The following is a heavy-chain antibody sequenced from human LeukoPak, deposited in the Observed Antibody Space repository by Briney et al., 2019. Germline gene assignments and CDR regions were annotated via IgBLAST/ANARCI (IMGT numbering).Heavy chain of an antibody. CDR1: GYTFTSYY. J-gene: IGHJ4*02. D-gene: IGHD2-15*01. V-gene: IGHV1-46*01. CDR2: INPSGGST. Sequence: WASVKVSCKASGYTFTSYYMHWVRQAPGQGLEWMGIINPSGGSTSYAQKFQGRVTMTRDTSTSTVYMELSSLRSEDTAVYYCARDPRRHGGNVQSVRGYYFDYWGQGTLVTVSS. CDR3: ARDPRRHGGNVQSVRGYYFDY.